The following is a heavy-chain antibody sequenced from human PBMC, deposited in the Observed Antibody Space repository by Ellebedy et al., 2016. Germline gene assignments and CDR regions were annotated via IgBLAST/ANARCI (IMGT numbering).Heavy chain of an antibody. V-gene: IGHV3-11*01. CDR2: ISSSGSTI. J-gene: IGHJ6*02. D-gene: IGHD1-26*01. CDR3: SSGSGSYYYYYGMDV. Sequence: GGSLRLXXAASGFTFSDYYMSWIRQAPGKGLEWVSYISSSGSTIYYADSVKGRFTISRDNAKNSLYLQMNSLRAEDTAVYYCSSGSGSYYYYYGMDVWGQGTTVTVSS. CDR1: GFTFSDYY.